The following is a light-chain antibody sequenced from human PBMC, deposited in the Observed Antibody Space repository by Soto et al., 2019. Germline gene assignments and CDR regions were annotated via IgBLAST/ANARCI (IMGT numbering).Light chain of an antibody. CDR1: SSDVGNYNL. Sequence: QSALTQPASGSGSAGQSITISCTGTSSDVGNYNLVSWYLHHPGKAPKLLIYEDTKRPSGVSNRFSGSRSGNTASLTVSGLQAEDETDYYCCSYAGSSTYVFGTGTKLTVL. V-gene: IGLV2-23*01. J-gene: IGLJ1*01. CDR2: EDT. CDR3: CSYAGSSTYV.